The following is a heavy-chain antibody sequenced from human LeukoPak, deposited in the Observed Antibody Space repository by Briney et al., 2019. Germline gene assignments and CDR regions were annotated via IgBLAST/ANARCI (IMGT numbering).Heavy chain of an antibody. CDR2: MTSGGRT. D-gene: IGHD2-2*01. Sequence: PGGSLTLSCAASGFTFSNYAMVWVRQAPGKGLDWVSAMTSGGRTFYADSVRGRVTISRDNSKNTLYLQMNSLGAEDTAEYFCANVGVAAASPPFYLDVWGKGTTVTVSS. CDR1: GFTFSNYA. J-gene: IGHJ6*03. CDR3: ANVGVAAASPPFYLDV. V-gene: IGHV3-23*01.